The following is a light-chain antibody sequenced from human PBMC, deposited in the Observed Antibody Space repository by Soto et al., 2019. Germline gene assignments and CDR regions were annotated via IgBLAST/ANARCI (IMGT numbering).Light chain of an antibody. CDR1: QSVTNN. J-gene: IGKJ1*01. V-gene: IGKV3-15*01. CDR3: QQYNNWPPWT. Sequence: EIVLTQSPATLSLSPGERATLSCRASQSVTNNYFAWYQQKPGRALRLLIDGASTRATGIPARFSGSGSGTEFTLTISSLQSEDFAVYYCQQYNNWPPWTFGRGTKVDIK. CDR2: GAS.